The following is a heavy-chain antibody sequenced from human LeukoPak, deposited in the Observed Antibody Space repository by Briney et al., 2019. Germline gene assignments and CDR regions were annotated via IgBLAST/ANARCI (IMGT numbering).Heavy chain of an antibody. Sequence: GRSLRLSCAACGFTFSNAWMTWVRQAPGKGLEWVGRIKSKPDGGTTDYAAPVKGRFTISRDDSKQTLYLHMNSLKTEDTAVYYCTTTPLRFLEWLLAGVYFDYWGQGTLVAVSS. CDR1: GFTFSNAW. CDR3: TTTPLRFLEWLLAGVYFDY. CDR2: IKSKPDGGTT. J-gene: IGHJ4*02. V-gene: IGHV3-15*01. D-gene: IGHD3-3*01.